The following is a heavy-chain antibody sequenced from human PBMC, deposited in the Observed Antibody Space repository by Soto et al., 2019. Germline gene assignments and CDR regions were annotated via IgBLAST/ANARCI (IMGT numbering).Heavy chain of an antibody. CDR3: ARGVSKNYDILTGLNWFDP. CDR2: INHSGST. V-gene: IGHV4-34*01. CDR1: GGSFVGYY. Sequence: SETLSLTCAVYGGSFVGYYCSCIRHPPLKWLEWIVEINHSGSTNYNPSLKSRVTISVDTSKNQFSLKLSSVTAADTAVYCCARGVSKNYDILTGLNWFDPWGQGTLVTVSS. J-gene: IGHJ5*02. D-gene: IGHD3-9*01.